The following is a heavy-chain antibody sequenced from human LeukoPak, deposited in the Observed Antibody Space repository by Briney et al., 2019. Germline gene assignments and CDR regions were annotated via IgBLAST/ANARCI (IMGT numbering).Heavy chain of an antibody. CDR2: IFPLFNTP. D-gene: IGHD2-15*01. V-gene: IGHV1-69*06. CDR1: GGTFSSYS. J-gene: IGHJ5*02. Sequence: ASVKVSCKDSGGTFSSYSISWVRQAPRQGLEWMGGIFPLFNTPNYAQKFQGRVSITADKSTNTTYMELSSLTSEDTAVYYCTRAGIPGYCSGASCSNWFDPWGQGTLVTVSS. CDR3: TRAGIPGYCSGASCSNWFDP.